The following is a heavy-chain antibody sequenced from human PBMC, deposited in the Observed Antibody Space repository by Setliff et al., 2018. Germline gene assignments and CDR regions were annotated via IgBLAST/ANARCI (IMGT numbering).Heavy chain of an antibody. Sequence: SETLSLTCTVSGGSISSGTYYWSWIRQPAGKELEWIGRVSASGSTTYNPSLKSRVTMSVDTSRNQISLNLTSVTAADTAMYYCARERTIFGILVISGWFDPWGQGTVVTVSS. J-gene: IGHJ5*02. CDR1: GGSISSGTYY. CDR3: ARERTIFGILVISGWFDP. V-gene: IGHV4-61*02. CDR2: VSASGST. D-gene: IGHD3-3*01.